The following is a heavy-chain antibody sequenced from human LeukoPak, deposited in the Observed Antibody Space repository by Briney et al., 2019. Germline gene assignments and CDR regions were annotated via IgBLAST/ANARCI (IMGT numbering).Heavy chain of an antibody. V-gene: IGHV3-30*02. CDR3: ARDKAYYYGSGSYYPFDY. J-gene: IGHJ4*02. CDR1: GFTFSSYG. D-gene: IGHD3-10*01. CDR2: IRYDGSNK. Sequence: GGSLRLSCAASGFTFSSYGMHWVRQAPGKGLEWVAFIRYDGSNKYYADSVKGRFTISRDNAKNTLYLQMNSLRAEDTAVYYCARDKAYYYGSGSYYPFDYWGQGTLVTVSS.